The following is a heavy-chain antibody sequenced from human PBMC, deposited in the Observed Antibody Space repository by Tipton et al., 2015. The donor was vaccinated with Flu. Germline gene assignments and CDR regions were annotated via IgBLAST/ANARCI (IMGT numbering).Heavy chain of an antibody. D-gene: IGHD6-6*01. CDR3: AREQLVVGVYYYYGMDV. J-gene: IGHJ6*02. V-gene: IGHV3-30-3*01. Sequence: SLRLSCAASGFTFSSYAMHWVRQAPGKGLEWVAVISYDGSNKYYADSVKGRFTISRDNSKNTLYLQMNSLRAEDTAVYYFAREQLVVGVYYYYGMDVWGQGTTVTVSS. CDR2: ISYDGSNK. CDR1: GFTFSSYA.